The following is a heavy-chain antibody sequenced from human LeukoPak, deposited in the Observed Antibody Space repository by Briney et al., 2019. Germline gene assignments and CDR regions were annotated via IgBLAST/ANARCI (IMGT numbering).Heavy chain of an antibody. CDR2: ISSSSNYI. D-gene: IGHD2/OR15-2a*01. Sequence: GGSLRPSCAASGFTFRTYTMNWVRQAPGKGLEWVSYISSSSNYIYYADSVKGRFTISRDNAKNSLYLQMNSLRAEDTAVYYCARGSEYPEVAFDVWGQGTMVTVSS. CDR1: GFTFRTYT. CDR3: ARGSEYPEVAFDV. J-gene: IGHJ3*01. V-gene: IGHV3-21*01.